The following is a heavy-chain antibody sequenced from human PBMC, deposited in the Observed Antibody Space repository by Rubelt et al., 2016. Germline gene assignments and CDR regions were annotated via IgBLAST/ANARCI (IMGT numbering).Heavy chain of an antibody. Sequence: WMGWINPNSGGTNYAQKFQGWVTMTRDTSISTAYMELSRLRSDDTAVYYCARAPVYYDFWSGYPVFNYGMDVWGQGTTVTVSS. CDR3: ARAPVYYDFWSGYPVFNYGMDV. D-gene: IGHD3-3*01. V-gene: IGHV1-2*04. J-gene: IGHJ6*02. CDR2: INPNSGGT.